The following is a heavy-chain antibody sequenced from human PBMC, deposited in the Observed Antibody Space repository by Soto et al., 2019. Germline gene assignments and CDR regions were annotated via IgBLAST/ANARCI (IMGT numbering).Heavy chain of an antibody. CDR1: GFTFSSYG. CDR2: ISYDGSNK. D-gene: IGHD6-13*01. CDR3: AKEFSWGRSSSWYGG. J-gene: IGHJ4*02. V-gene: IGHV3-30*18. Sequence: QVQLVESGGGVVQPGRSLRLSCAASGFTFSSYGMHWVRQAPGKGLEWVTVISYDGSNKYYADSVKGRFTISRDNSKNTLYLQMNSLRAEDTAVYYCAKEFSWGRSSSWYGGWGQGTLVTVSS.